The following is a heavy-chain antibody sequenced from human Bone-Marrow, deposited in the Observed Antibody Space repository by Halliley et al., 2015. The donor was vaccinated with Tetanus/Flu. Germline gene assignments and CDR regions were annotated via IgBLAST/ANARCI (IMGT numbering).Heavy chain of an antibody. V-gene: IGHV3-30*03. J-gene: IGHJ5*01. D-gene: IGHD4-4*01. Sequence: EWVAVVSHDGQNEFYGDSGKGRFTISRDNFKNTVFLQMHNLRPEDTAVYYCAMAYTTNWLDSWGQGTLVTVAS. CDR3: AMAYTTNWLDS. CDR2: VSHDGQNE.